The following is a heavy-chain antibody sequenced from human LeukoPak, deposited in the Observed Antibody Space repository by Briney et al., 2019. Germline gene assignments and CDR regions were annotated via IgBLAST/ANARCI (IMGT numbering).Heavy chain of an antibody. CDR2: IYYRGST. CDR3: ARVTGYMIGDYFDY. Sequence: KASETLSLTCSVSGASISSYYWSWIRQPPGKGLEWIGYIYYRGSTTYTPSLKSRVTISVDTSKNQFSLRLSSVTAADTAVYYCARVTGYMIGDYFDYWGQGTLVTVSS. J-gene: IGHJ4*02. CDR1: GASISSYY. V-gene: IGHV4-59*01. D-gene: IGHD3-22*01.